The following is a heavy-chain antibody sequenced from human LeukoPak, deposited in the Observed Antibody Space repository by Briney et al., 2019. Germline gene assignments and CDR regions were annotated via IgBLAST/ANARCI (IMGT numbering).Heavy chain of an antibody. D-gene: IGHD5-18*01. Sequence: AASVKVSCKASGYTFTSYYMHWVRQAPGQGLEWMGWINPNSGGTNYAQKFQGRVTMTRDTSISTAYMELSRLRSDDTAVYYCARDIGYSYGLDDYWGQGTLVTVSS. CDR1: GYTFTSYY. V-gene: IGHV1-2*02. J-gene: IGHJ4*02. CDR3: ARDIGYSYGLDDY. CDR2: INPNSGGT.